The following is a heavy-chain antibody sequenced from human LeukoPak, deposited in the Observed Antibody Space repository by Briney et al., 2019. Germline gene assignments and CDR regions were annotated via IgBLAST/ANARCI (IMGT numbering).Heavy chain of an antibody. V-gene: IGHV3-7*01. CDR1: GFIFSSYW. D-gene: IGHD3-22*01. J-gene: IGHJ1*01. CDR3: ATYSSLNRREFQY. Sequence: GGSLRLSCAASGFIFSSYWMTWVRQAPGKGLEWVANIKQAGSENSYVDSVKGRFTISRDNAKNSLYLQMNSLRAENTAVYYCATYSSLNRREFQYWGQGTLLTVSS. CDR2: IKQAGSEN.